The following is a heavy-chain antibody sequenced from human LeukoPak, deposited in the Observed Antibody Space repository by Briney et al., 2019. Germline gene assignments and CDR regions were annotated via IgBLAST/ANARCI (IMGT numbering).Heavy chain of an antibody. Sequence: GGSLRLSCAASGFTFSSYSMNWVRQAPGKGLEWVSSISSSSSYIYYADSVKGRFTISRDNAKNSLYLQMNGLRAEDTAVYYCARAEVGFVFDYWGQGTLVTVSS. CDR1: GFTFSSYS. D-gene: IGHD2-2*01. CDR3: ARAEVGFVFDY. J-gene: IGHJ4*02. V-gene: IGHV3-21*01. CDR2: ISSSSSYI.